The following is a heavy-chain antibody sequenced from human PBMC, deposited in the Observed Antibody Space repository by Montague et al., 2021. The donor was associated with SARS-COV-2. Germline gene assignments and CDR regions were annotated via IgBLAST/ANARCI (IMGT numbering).Heavy chain of an antibody. CDR3: ARILVAAAGSPFDP. CDR2: SDWGDEK. J-gene: IGHJ5*02. V-gene: IGHV2-70*11. D-gene: IGHD6-13*01. Sequence: PALVKPTQTLTLTCTFSGFSLSTSGMCVSWIRQPPGKAREWLERSDWGDEKYYSTSLKTRLTISKDTSKNQVVLTMTNMDPVDTATYYCARILVAAAGSPFDPWGQGTLVTVSS. CDR1: GFSLSTSGMC.